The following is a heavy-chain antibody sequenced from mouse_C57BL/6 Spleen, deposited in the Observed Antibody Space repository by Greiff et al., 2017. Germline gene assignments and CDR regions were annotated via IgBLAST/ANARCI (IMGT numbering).Heavy chain of an antibody. Sequence: EVQLQQSGTVLARPGASVKMSCKTSGYTFTSYWMHWVKQRPGQGLEWIGAIYPGNSDTSYNQKFKGKAKLSAVTSASTAYMELSSLTNEDSAVYYCTREGPPYYGSSNWYFDVWGTETTVTVSS. D-gene: IGHD1-1*01. CDR3: TREGPPYYGSSNWYFDV. CDR1: GYTFTSYW. CDR2: IYPGNSDT. J-gene: IGHJ1*03. V-gene: IGHV1-5*01.